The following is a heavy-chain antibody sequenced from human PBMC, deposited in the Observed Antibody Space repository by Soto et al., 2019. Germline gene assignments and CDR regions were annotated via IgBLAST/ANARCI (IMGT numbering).Heavy chain of an antibody. CDR2: VSDRSTT. D-gene: IGHD5-12*01. V-gene: IGHV3-23*01. CDR3: AKGRGFSAFEPNDY. CDR1: GFSSSSYA. Sequence: GGSLRLSCAASGFSSSSYAMTWVRQAPGKGLEWVSTVSDRSTTYYADSVKGRFSISRDNYENTLYLQMSSLRADDTAVYFCAKGRGFSAFEPNDYWGQGTLVTVSS. J-gene: IGHJ4*02.